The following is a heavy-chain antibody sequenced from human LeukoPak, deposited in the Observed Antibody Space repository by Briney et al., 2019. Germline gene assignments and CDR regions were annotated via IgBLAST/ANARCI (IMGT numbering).Heavy chain of an antibody. CDR2: INPNSGGT. CDR3: AREARGFSSSWPYNWFDP. V-gene: IGHV1-2*02. J-gene: IGHJ5*02. CDR1: GYTFTGYY. Sequence: ASVKVSCKASGYTFTGYYMHWVRQAPGQGLEWMGWINPNSGGTNYAQKFQGRVTITADESTSTAYMELSSLRSEDTAVYYCAREARGFSSSWPYNWFDPWGQGTLVTVSS. D-gene: IGHD6-13*01.